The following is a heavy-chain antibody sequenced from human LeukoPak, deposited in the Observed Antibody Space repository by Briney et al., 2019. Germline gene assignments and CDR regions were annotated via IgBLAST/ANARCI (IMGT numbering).Heavy chain of an antibody. D-gene: IGHD5-12*01. CDR2: IYYSGST. CDR1: GGSISSGGYY. CDR3: ARGGGYSGYEGY. V-gene: IGHV4-31*03. Sequence: SETLSLTCTVSGGSISSGGYYWSWIRQHPGKGLEWIGYIYYSGSTYYNPSLKSRVTISVDTSRNQFSLKLSSVTAAGTAVYYCARGGGYSGYEGYWGQGTLVTVSS. J-gene: IGHJ4*02.